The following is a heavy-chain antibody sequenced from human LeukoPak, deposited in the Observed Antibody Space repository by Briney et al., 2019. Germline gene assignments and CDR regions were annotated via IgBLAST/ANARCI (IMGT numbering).Heavy chain of an antibody. D-gene: IGHD6-13*01. CDR3: AREDSSSWYEVDY. V-gene: IGHV3-23*01. J-gene: IGHJ4*02. CDR2: ITRTGSNT. Sequence: GGSLRLSCAATGFTISSSATTWVRQAPGKGLDWVSTITRTGSNTFYADSVKGRFNISRDNSNNTLYLQMNSLRAEDTAVYYCAREDSSSWYEVDYWGQGTLVTVSS. CDR1: GFTISSSA.